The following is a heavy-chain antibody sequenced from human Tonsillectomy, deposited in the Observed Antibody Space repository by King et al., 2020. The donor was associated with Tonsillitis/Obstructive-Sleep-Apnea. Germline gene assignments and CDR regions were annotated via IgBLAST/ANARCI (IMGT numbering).Heavy chain of an antibody. Sequence: VQLVESGGGVVQPGRSLRLSCAASGFTFSSYSMHWVRQAPGKGLEWVALISFDGSNKYYADSVKGRFTISRDNSKNRLYLQMNSLRAEDTAVYYCARDTCGVSCSDYWGQGTLVTVSS. V-gene: IGHV3-30*04. CDR1: GFTFSSYS. J-gene: IGHJ4*02. CDR2: ISFDGSNK. D-gene: IGHD2-15*01. CDR3: ARDTCGVSCSDY.